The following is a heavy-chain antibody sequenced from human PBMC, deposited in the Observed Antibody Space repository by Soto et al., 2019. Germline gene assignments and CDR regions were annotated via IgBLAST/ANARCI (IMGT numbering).Heavy chain of an antibody. CDR2: ISYDVINK. CDR1: GFTFSTYG. CDR3: AKEGSTYGPAYYFDY. Sequence: GGSLRLSCAASGFTFSTYGMPWVRQAPGKGLEWVSVISYDVINKYYAEYVRGRFTISRDNSKNTMYLQMNSLRPEDTAVYDCAKEGSTYGPAYYFDYWGLGTRVTVSS. D-gene: IGHD4-4*01. J-gene: IGHJ4*02. V-gene: IGHV3-30*18.